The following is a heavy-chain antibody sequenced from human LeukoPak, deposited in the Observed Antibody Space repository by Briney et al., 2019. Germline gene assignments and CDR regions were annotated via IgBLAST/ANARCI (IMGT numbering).Heavy chain of an antibody. CDR3: ARDSNYVSAFDI. CDR1: GYTFTSYG. V-gene: IGHV1-18*01. D-gene: IGHD4-11*01. Sequence: GASVTVSCKASGYTFTSYGISWVRQAPGQGLEWMGWISAYNGNTNYAQKLQGRVTMTTDTSTSTAYMELRSLRSGDTAVCYCARDSNYVSAFDIWGQGTMVTVSS. CDR2: ISAYNGNT. J-gene: IGHJ3*02.